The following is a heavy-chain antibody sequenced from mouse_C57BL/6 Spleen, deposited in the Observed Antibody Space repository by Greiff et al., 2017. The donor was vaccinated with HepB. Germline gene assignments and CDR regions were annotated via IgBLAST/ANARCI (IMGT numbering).Heavy chain of an antibody. J-gene: IGHJ2*01. CDR1: GYSITSGYD. D-gene: IGHD2-1*01. Sequence: EVMLVESGPGMVKPSQSLSLTCTVTGYSITSGYDWHWIRHFPGNKLEWMGYISYSGSTNYNPSLKSRISITHDTSKNHFFLKLNSVTTEDTATYYCAREGGLLYFDYWGQGTTLTVSS. CDR3: AREGGLLYFDY. V-gene: IGHV3-1*01. CDR2: ISYSGST.